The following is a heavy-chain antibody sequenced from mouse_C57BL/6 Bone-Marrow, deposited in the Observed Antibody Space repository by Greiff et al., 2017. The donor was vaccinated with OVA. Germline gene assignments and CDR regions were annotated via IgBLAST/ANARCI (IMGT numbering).Heavy chain of an antibody. CDR3: TRILLGRRWYCDV. J-gene: IGHJ1*03. V-gene: IGHV6-6*01. CDR1: GFTFSDAW. CDR2: IRNKANNHAT. Sequence: DVKLVESGGGLVQPGGSMKLSCAASGFTFSDAWMDWVRQSPEKGLEWVAEIRNKANNHATYYAESVKGRFTISRDDSKSSVYLQMNSLRAEDTGIYYCTRILLGRRWYCDVWGTGTTVTVSS. D-gene: IGHD4-1*01.